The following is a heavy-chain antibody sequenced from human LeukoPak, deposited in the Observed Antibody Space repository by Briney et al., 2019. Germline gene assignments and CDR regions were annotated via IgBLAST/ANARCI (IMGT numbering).Heavy chain of an antibody. Sequence: GASVTVSCKASGYTFTSYGISWVRQAPGQGLEWMGWISAYNGNTNYAQKLQGRVTMTTDTSTSPAHMELRSLRSDDTAVYYCARAVGEIVVVPAAMDYWGQGTLVTVSS. CDR3: ARAVGEIVVVPAAMDY. D-gene: IGHD2-2*01. V-gene: IGHV1-18*04. CDR1: GYTFTSYG. J-gene: IGHJ4*02. CDR2: ISAYNGNT.